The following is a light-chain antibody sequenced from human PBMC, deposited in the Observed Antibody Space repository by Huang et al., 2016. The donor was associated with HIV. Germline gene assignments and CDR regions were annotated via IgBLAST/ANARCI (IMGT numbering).Light chain of an antibody. CDR1: QDISNY. V-gene: IGKV1-33*01. J-gene: IGKJ2*01. CDR3: QQYDNLPYT. Sequence: DIQMTQSPSSLSASIGDRVTITCQASQDISNYLNWYKQKPGKAPKLLLYDATNSEAGVPSSFSGSGSGTYFSFTISRLQPEDVATYYCQQYDNLPYTFGQGTRLEIK. CDR2: DAT.